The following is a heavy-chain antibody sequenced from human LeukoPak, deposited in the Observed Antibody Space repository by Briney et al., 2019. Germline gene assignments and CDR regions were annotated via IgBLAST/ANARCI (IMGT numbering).Heavy chain of an antibody. Sequence: SETLFLTCAVYGGSFSGYYWSWIRQPPGKGLEWIGEINHSGSTNYNPSLKSRVTISVDTSKNQFSLKLSSVTAADTAVYYCARDHVITFGGVIVPYYFDYWGQGTLVTVSS. V-gene: IGHV4-34*01. D-gene: IGHD3-16*02. J-gene: IGHJ4*02. CDR3: ARDHVITFGGVIVPYYFDY. CDR1: GGSFSGYY. CDR2: INHSGST.